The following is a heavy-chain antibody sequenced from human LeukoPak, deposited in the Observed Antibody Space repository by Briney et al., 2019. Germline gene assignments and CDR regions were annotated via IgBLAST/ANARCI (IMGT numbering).Heavy chain of an antibody. CDR2: ISGSGGST. J-gene: IGHJ5*02. CDR1: GFTFSSYA. D-gene: IGHD6-13*01. CDR3: AKPPVYSSSWIPNWLDP. Sequence: GGSLRLSCAASGFTFSSYAMSWVRQAPGKGLEWVSAISGSGGSTYYADSVKGRFTISRDNSKNTLYLQMNSLRAEDTAVYYCAKPPVYSSSWIPNWLDPWGQGTLVTVSS. V-gene: IGHV3-23*01.